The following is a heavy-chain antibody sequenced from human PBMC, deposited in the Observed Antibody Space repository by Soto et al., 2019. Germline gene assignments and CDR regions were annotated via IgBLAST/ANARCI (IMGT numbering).Heavy chain of an antibody. CDR2: INAYTGDT. CDR3: ARHILSSPPHYFDY. J-gene: IGHJ4*02. Sequence: QVQLLQSGAEVKKPGASVKVSCKASGYTFTSYGINWVRQAPGQALEWMGWINAYTGDTHYTQNFQGRVTMTMDTSTSTAYMEVRSLTSDDTAVFFCARHILSSPPHYFDYWGQGTLVTVSS. D-gene: IGHD2-21*01. V-gene: IGHV1-18*01. CDR1: GYTFTSYG.